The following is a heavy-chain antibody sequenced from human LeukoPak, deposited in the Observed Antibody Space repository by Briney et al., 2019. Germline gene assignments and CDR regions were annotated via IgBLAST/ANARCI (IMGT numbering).Heavy chain of an antibody. D-gene: IGHD6-19*01. Sequence: SETLSLTCSVSGGTISSSSYYWGWIRQPPGKGLEWIGSISYGGRTYYNPSLKSRVDISIDTSHNQFSLKLESVTAADTAVYFCARSLYSTGLPVLEYFQHWGQGTLVTVSS. V-gene: IGHV4-39*01. J-gene: IGHJ1*01. CDR1: GGTISSSSYY. CDR3: ARSLYSTGLPVLEYFQH. CDR2: ISYGGRT.